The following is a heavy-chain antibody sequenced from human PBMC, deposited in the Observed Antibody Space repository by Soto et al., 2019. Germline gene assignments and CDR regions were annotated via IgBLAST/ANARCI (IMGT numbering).Heavy chain of an antibody. CDR2: IYYSGNT. D-gene: IGHD5-12*01. CDR3: ARDPTATGYWYFDL. V-gene: IGHV4-59*01. Sequence: QVQLQESGPGLVKPSETLSLTCTVSGGSISSYYWSWIRQPPGKGLEWIGYIYYSGNTNYNPSLKSRVTISVDTSKNQFSLKLSSVTAADTAVYYCARDPTATGYWYFDLWGRGTLVTVSS. CDR1: GGSISSYY. J-gene: IGHJ2*01.